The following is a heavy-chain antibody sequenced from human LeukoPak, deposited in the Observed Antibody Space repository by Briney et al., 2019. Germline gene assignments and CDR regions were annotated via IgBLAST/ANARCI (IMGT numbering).Heavy chain of an antibody. CDR3: VRGNYYPDGRGYQGDIYY. Sequence: SETLSLTCTVSGDSMTDKYWSWIRQPPGKGLEWIGYIHHSGSADYNPSLKSRVTISLDTSRSRSSLNLSSVTAADTAIYFCVRGNYYPDGRGYQGDIYYWGQGILVTVS. J-gene: IGHJ4*02. V-gene: IGHV4-59*01. CDR2: IHHSGSA. CDR1: GDSMTDKY. D-gene: IGHD3-22*01.